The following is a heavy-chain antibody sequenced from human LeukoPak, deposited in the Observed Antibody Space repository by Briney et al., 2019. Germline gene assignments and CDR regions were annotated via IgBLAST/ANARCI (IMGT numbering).Heavy chain of an antibody. D-gene: IGHD3-10*01. CDR2: IYYSGST. CDR1: GGSISSYY. V-gene: IGHV4-59*12. J-gene: IGHJ5*02. CDR3: ARGCGLTMVRGVIIPLTWFAP. Sequence: PSETLSLTCTVSGGSISSYYWSWIRQPPGKGLEWIGYIYYSGSTNYNPSLKSRVTISVDTSKNQFSLKLSSVTAADTAVYYCARGCGLTMVRGVIIPLTWFAPWGQGPLATVSS.